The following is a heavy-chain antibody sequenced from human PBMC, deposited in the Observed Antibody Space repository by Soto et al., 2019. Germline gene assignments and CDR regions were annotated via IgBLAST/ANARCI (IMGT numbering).Heavy chain of an antibody. CDR1: EGTFNSYA. J-gene: IGHJ4*02. CDR2: IIPYYNTL. D-gene: IGHD6-13*01. Sequence: QAQVVQSGAEVRKPGSSVKLSCKASEGTFNSYAIAWVRQAPGQGLEWMGGIIPYYNTLNYAQKFQDRVTITADDSTNTVYMELSSLRSDDTAVHFCASGASRWYPSVFDSWAQGTLVTVSS. CDR3: ASGASRWYPSVFDS. V-gene: IGHV1-69*01.